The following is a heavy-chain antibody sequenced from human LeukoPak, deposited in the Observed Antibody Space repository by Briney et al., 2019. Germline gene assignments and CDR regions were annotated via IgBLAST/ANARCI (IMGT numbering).Heavy chain of an antibody. CDR2: IWYDGSNK. CDR1: GFTFSSYG. D-gene: IGHD3-22*01. J-gene: IGHJ4*02. CDR3: ARERYYYDSSGYYGY. Sequence: GRSLRLSCAASGFTFSSYGMHWVRQAPGKGLEWVAVIWYDGSNKYYADSVKGRFTISRGNSKNTLYLQMNSLRAEDTAVYYCARERYYYDSSGYYGYWGQGTLVTVSS. V-gene: IGHV3-33*01.